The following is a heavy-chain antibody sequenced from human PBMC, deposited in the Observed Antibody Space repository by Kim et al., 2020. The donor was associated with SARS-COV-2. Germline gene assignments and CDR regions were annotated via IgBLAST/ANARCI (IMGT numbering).Heavy chain of an antibody. D-gene: IGHD1-26*01. V-gene: IGHV3-48*02. CDR2: ISSSGSVI. J-gene: IGHJ3*01. CDR1: GFTFSIYS. CDR3: ARGDTGRYFDNAFDF. Sequence: GGSLRLSCAASGFTFSIYSINWVRQAPGKGLEWVLYISSSGSVIYYADSAKGRFTISRDNAKNSLYLEMNSLRDEDTAVYYCARGDTGRYFDNAFDFWGQGTMVTFSS.